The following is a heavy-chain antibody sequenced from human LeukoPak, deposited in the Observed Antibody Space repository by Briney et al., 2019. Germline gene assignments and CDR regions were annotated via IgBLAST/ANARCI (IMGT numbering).Heavy chain of an antibody. V-gene: IGHV3-7*01. Sequence: GGSLRLSCAASGFTFSSYWMSWVRQAPGKGLGWVANIKQDGSEKYYVDSVKGRFTISRDNAKNSLYLQMNSLRAEDTAVYYCARDRRVLRFLEWFKYFDYWGQGTLVTVSS. D-gene: IGHD3-3*01. J-gene: IGHJ4*02. CDR2: IKQDGSEK. CDR3: ARDRRVLRFLEWFKYFDY. CDR1: GFTFSSYW.